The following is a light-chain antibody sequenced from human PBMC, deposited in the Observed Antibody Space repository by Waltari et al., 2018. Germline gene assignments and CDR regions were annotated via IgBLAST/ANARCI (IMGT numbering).Light chain of an antibody. CDR3: AARDDSLNVWV. CDR2: DDN. J-gene: IGLJ3*02. V-gene: IGLV1-44*01. Sequence: QSVLTPPPSVSGTPGQRVTIPCSGSPSHIGNNPVNWYQQFPGTAPKVLIYDDNQRPWGVPDRFSVSKSGPSASLVISGLQSDDEADYYCAARDDSLNVWVFGGGTKVTVL. CDR1: PSHIGNNP.